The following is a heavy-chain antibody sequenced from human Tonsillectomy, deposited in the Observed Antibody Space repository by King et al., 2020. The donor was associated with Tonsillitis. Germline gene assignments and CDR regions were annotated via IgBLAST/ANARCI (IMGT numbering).Heavy chain of an antibody. CDR1: GFTFSSYA. D-gene: IGHD6-19*01. V-gene: IGHV3-30-3*01. CDR2: ISYDGSNK. J-gene: IGHJ4*02. Sequence: HVQLVESGGGVVQPERSLRLSCAASGFTFSSYAMHWVRQAPGKGLEWVAIISYDGSNKYYADSVKGRFTISRDNSKNTLYLQMNSLRAEDTAVYYCAGDGVTEAVAGIFSTHDYWGQGTLVTVSS. CDR3: AGDGVTEAVAGIFSTHDY.